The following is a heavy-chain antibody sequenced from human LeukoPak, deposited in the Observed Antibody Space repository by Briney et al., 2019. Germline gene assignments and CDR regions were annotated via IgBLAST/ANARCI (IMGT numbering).Heavy chain of an antibody. CDR1: GFTFSSYA. CDR3: AKASTVGYYPYYFDY. CDR2: ISCSGGST. V-gene: IGHV3-23*01. Sequence: PGGSLRLSCAASGFTFSSYAMSWVRQAPGKGLEWVSAISCSGGSTYYADAVMGLFTISRDNSKYTLYLQLNSLRAEDTAVYYCAKASTVGYYPYYFDYWGQGTLVTVSS. J-gene: IGHJ4*01. D-gene: IGHD3-22*01.